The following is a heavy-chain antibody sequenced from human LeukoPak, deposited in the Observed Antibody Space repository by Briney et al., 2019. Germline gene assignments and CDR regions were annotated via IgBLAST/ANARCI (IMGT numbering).Heavy chain of an antibody. Sequence: SETLSLTCAVYGGSFSGYYWSWIRQPPGKGLEWIGEINHSGSTNYNPSLKSRVTISVDTSKNQFSLKPSSVTAADTAMYYCARDLANWGNWYFDLWGRGTLVTVSS. V-gene: IGHV4-34*01. J-gene: IGHJ2*01. CDR1: GGSFSGYY. D-gene: IGHD7-27*01. CDR2: INHSGST. CDR3: ARDLANWGNWYFDL.